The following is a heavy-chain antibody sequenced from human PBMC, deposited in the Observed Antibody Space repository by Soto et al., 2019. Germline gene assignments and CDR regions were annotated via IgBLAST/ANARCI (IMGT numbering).Heavy chain of an antibody. CDR1: GFTVSGMF. D-gene: IGHD6-19*01. Sequence: XGSLILSCSASGFTVSGMFMNWVRQAPGKGLEWVSVIYPAGPTYYADSVKGRFTISRDNSKNTLFLQLNNLRAEDTAVYYCARDADSSGLHYWGQGILVTVSS. CDR3: ARDADSSGLHY. CDR2: IYPAGPT. V-gene: IGHV3-53*01. J-gene: IGHJ4*02.